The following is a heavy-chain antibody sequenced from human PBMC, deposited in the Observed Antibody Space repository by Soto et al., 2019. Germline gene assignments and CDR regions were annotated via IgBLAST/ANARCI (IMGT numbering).Heavy chain of an antibody. CDR2: IRNKAKSSAI. J-gene: IGHJ6*02. CDR3: AWFAKASDGMDV. V-gene: IGHV3-73*01. CDR1: GFTFSDSS. D-gene: IGHD3-10*01. Sequence: EVQLEESGGGLVQPGGSLKLSCAASGFTFSDSSIHWVRQASGKGLEWVGRIRNKAKSSAIAYAAALEGRFTVSRDDSKNMAYLQMNSLKAEDTAVYYCAWFAKASDGMDVWGRGTTVTVSS.